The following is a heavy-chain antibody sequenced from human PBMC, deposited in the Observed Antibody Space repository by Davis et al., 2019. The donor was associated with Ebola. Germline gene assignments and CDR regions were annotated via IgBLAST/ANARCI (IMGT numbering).Heavy chain of an antibody. CDR2: ISWESASI. D-gene: IGHD2-15*01. J-gene: IGHJ2*01. V-gene: IGHV3-9*03. CDR1: GFTYDDYA. CDR3: AKDVSGGLCSGCGCRWGYFDL. Sequence: SLKISCTASGFTYDDYAMPWVRQAPGKGLEWVSRISWESASIAYAGSVKGRFTISRDNAKNSLYLQMNSLRAEDMALYYCAKDVSGGLCSGCGCRWGYFDLWGRGTLVTVSS.